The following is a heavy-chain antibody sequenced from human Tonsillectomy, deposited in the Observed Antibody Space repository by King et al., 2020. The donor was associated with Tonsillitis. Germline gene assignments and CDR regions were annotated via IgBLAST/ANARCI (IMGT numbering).Heavy chain of an antibody. V-gene: IGHV4-30-2*01. J-gene: IGHJ4*02. CDR2: MYHTGTT. CDR1: GGSINSDDHT. CDR3: AGGTFWSGYSVY. D-gene: IGHD3-3*01. Sequence: QLQESGSGLVKPSQTLSLTCAVSGGSINSDDHTWNWIRQPPGRGLEWIGYMYHTGTTFYNPSLKSRVTMSIDRSKNQFSLNLTSVTAADTAVYYCAGGTFWSGYSVYWGQGLLVTVSP.